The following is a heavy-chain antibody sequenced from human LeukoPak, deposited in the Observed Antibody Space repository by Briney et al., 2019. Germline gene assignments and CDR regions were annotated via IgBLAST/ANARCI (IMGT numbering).Heavy chain of an antibody. Sequence: PSETLSLTCSVSGGSINSHYWSWLRQPPGKRLEWIGYIFNTGNTNYNPSLGSRVTMSVDASRDQFFLRLSSVTAADTAIYYCATRPAGTSWYGVFDYWSQGTLVTVSS. V-gene: IGHV4-59*11. CDR1: GGSINSHY. CDR2: IFNTGNT. D-gene: IGHD3-10*01. CDR3: ATRPAGTSWYGVFDY. J-gene: IGHJ4*02.